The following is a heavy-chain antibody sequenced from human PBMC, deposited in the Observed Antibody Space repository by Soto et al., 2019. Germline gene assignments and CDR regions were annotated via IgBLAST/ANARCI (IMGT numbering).Heavy chain of an antibody. CDR2: IIPILGIA. Sequence: QVQLVQSGAEVKKPGSSVKVSCKASGGTFSSYTISWVRQAPGQGLEWMGRIIPILGIANYAQKFQGRVTITADKSTSPAYMELSSLRSEDTAVYYCARGLGDYEDYFDYWGQGTLVTVSS. J-gene: IGHJ4*02. CDR1: GGTFSSYT. D-gene: IGHD4-17*01. V-gene: IGHV1-69*02. CDR3: ARGLGDYEDYFDY.